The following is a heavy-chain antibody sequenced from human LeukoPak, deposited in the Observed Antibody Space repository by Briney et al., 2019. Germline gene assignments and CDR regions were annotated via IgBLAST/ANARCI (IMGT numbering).Heavy chain of an antibody. V-gene: IGHV4-39*01. CDR2: IFYSGST. J-gene: IGHJ5*02. CDR1: GGSISTSNYY. Sequence: PSETLSLTCTVSGGSISTSNYYWGWIRQPPGKGLEWIGNIFYSGSTYYSPSLKSRVTISVDKSKNQFSLNLSSVTAADTAVYYCARQEIGLRSFDPWGQGTLVTVSS. CDR3: ARQEIGLRSFDP. D-gene: IGHD3/OR15-3a*01.